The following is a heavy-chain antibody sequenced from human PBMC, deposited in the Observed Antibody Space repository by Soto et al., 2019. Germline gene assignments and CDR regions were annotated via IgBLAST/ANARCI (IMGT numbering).Heavy chain of an antibody. V-gene: IGHV3-7*03. CDR2: IKWDASEK. J-gene: IGHJ5*02. CDR1: GFTFGIYW. D-gene: IGHD3-22*01. Sequence: GGSLRLSCAASGFTFGIYWMSWVRQAPGKGLEWLATIKWDASEKKYVDSVKGRFTMSRDNAKNSLYLQMDRLRSEDTAVYYCAADRRRYYDSSGYYLVQPWGQGTLVTVSS. CDR3: AADRRRYYDSSGYYLVQP.